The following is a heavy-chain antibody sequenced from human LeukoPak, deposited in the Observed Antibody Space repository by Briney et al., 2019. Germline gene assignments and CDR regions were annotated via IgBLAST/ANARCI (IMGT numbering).Heavy chain of an antibody. CDR3: ARHRSTLIRGVRERTYFDY. CDR1: GGSISSSSYY. Sequence: SETLSLTCTVSGGSISSSSYYWGWIRQPPGKGLEWIGSVYYSGSTYYSPSLKSRVTISVDTSKSHFSLKLSSVTAADTAVYYCARHRSTLIRGVRERTYFDYWGQGTLVTVSS. D-gene: IGHD3-10*01. V-gene: IGHV4-39*01. J-gene: IGHJ4*02. CDR2: VYYSGST.